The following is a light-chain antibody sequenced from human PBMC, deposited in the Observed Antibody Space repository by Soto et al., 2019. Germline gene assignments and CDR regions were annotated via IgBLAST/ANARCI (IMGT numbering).Light chain of an antibody. CDR2: DAS. CDR3: QQRTDRPPWT. J-gene: IGKJ1*01. V-gene: IGKV3-11*01. CDR1: QSIGLA. Sequence: EIVLTQSPATLSLSPGERATLSCRASQSIGLAIAWYQHKPGQAPRLLIFDASQRATGIPARFRGSGSVTDFTLSISSLEPEDFAVYYCQQRTDRPPWTFGQGTEVESK.